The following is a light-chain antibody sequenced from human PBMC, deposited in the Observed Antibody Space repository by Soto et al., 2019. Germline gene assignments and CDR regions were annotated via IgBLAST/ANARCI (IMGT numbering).Light chain of an antibody. CDR2: GSS. J-gene: IGKJ1*01. CDR1: QSVSSN. Sequence: EIVMTQSPATLSVSPGERATLSCRASQSVSSNLAWYQLKPGQAPRLLIYGSSTRATGIPARFSVSGSGTEFTLTIGSLQYEDFAVYYCQQYNNWPRTFGQGTKVEIK. V-gene: IGKV3-15*01. CDR3: QQYNNWPRT.